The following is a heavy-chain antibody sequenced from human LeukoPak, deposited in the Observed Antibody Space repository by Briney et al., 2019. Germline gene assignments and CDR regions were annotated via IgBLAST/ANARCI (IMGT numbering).Heavy chain of an antibody. CDR3: VRAPGDYYRPFDY. CDR2: ISSNKNTK. V-gene: IGHV3-30*03. Sequence: GRSLTLSCAASGFTFSGYGLHWVRQAPGKGLEWLSFISSNKNTKNYADSVQGRFTISRDNSKNTLFLEMSSLGTEDTAVYFCVRAPGDYYRPFDYWGQGTLVTVSS. J-gene: IGHJ4*02. D-gene: IGHD3-10*01. CDR1: GFTFSGYG.